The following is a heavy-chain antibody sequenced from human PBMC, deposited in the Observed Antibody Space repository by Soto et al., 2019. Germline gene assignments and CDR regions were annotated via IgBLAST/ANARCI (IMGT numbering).Heavy chain of an antibody. CDR3: ARGIQLWLRRINNGYSG. J-gene: IGHJ4*02. Sequence: QVQLVQSGAEVKKPESSVKVSCKAPGGTFSTYAISWVRQAPGQGLEWMGGIIPMFGTANYAQRFQDRVTITADESTTTVYMELSSLRSEDTAVSFCARGIQLWLRRINNGYSGWGQGTLVTVSS. V-gene: IGHV1-69*12. CDR2: IIPMFGTA. D-gene: IGHD5-18*01. CDR1: GGTFSTYA.